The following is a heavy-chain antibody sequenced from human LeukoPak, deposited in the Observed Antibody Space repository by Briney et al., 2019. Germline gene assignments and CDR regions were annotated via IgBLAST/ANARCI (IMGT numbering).Heavy chain of an antibody. CDR3: ARETIAAAGTYYMDV. CDR1: GFTFSSYE. V-gene: IGHV3-48*03. J-gene: IGHJ6*03. D-gene: IGHD6-13*01. CDR2: ISSGGSTI. Sequence: PGGSLRLSCAASGFTFSSYEMNWVRQAPGKGLEWVSYISSGGSTIYYADSVKGRFTISRDNAKNSLYLQMNSLRAEDTAVYYCARETIAAAGTYYMDVWGKGTTVTVSS.